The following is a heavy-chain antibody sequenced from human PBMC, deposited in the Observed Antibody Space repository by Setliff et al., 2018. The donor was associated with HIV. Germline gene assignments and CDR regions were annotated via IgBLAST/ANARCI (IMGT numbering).Heavy chain of an antibody. D-gene: IGHD3-22*01. J-gene: IGHJ6*03. CDR1: GDPISTYY. CDR3: ARGNYDTSDYYTNFYYYYMDV. V-gene: IGHV4-59*01. CDR2: VYHSGST. Sequence: SETLSLTCTVSGDPISTYYWSWVRKPPGKGLEWIGYVYHSGSTSYSPSLRGRVTMSVDPSKNQFSLKLNSVTAADTAIYYCARGNYDTSDYYTNFYYYYMDVWGKGTAVTVSS.